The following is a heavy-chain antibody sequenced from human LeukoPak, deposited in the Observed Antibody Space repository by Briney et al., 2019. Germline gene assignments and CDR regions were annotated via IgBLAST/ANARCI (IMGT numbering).Heavy chain of an antibody. CDR2: IYPGDSDT. V-gene: IGHV5-51*01. CDR1: GYSFTSYW. J-gene: IGHJ3*02. CDR3: ARNYYDSSGYYDDAFDI. D-gene: IGHD3-22*01. Sequence: GESLKISCKGSGYSFTSYWIGWVRQMPGKGLEWMAIIYPGDSDTRYSPSFQGQVTISADKSISTAYLQWSSLKASDTAMYYCARNYYDSSGYYDDAFDIWGQGTMVTVSS.